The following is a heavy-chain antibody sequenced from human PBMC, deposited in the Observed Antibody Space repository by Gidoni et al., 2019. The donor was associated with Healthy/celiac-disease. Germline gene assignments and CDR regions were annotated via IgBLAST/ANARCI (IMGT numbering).Heavy chain of an antibody. Sequence: QVQLHQWGAGLLKPSETMSLTCAVYGGSLSGYYWRWIRQPPGKGLEWIGEIEHSGSTNYNPSRKSRVTISVDTSKSQFSLKLSSVTAADTAVYYCARGPGLTTNCSGGSCYPGWWFDPWGQGTLVTVSS. D-gene: IGHD2-15*01. CDR1: GGSLSGYY. CDR3: ARGPGLTTNCSGGSCYPGWWFDP. V-gene: IGHV4-34*01. J-gene: IGHJ5*02. CDR2: IEHSGST.